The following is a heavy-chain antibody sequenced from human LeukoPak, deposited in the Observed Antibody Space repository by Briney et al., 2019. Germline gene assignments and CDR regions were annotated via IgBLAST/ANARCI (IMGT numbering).Heavy chain of an antibody. CDR2: IKEDTSQK. CDR3: ARQVSREGHFDY. J-gene: IGHJ4*02. Sequence: GGSLRLSCAASGFTFNNYWMSWVRQGPGKGLEWVAHIKEDTSQKYYVGSVEGRFTISRDNARNSLYLQMNSLRGEDTAVYLCARQVSREGHFDYWGQGALVTVSS. V-gene: IGHV3-7*01. CDR1: GFTFNNYW. D-gene: IGHD1-26*01.